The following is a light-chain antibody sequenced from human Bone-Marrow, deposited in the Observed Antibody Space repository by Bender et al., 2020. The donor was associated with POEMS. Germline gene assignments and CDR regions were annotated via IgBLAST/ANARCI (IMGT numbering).Light chain of an antibody. CDR1: NSDLGTSDL. Sequence: QSALTQPASVSGSPGQSVTISCSGSNSDLGTSDLVSWYQQHPGKAPKLIIYEVNKRPSGTPFRFSASKSGNTASLTISGLQAEDEADYYCGSYTGANTWVFGAGTKLTVL. V-gene: IGLV2-14*02. J-gene: IGLJ3*02. CDR3: GSYTGANTWV. CDR2: EVN.